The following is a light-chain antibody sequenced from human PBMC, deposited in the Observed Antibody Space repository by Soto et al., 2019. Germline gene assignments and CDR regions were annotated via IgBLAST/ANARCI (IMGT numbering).Light chain of an antibody. CDR2: AAS. Sequence: DVQRTQSPSSMSASVGDRVTITCRASQRVNNYLNWYQQKPGEAHKLLISAASSLQIGVPSRFGGSGSGTEFTLTISSLQPDDFATYYGQQYKIHMGTTFGQGTRLEIK. J-gene: IGKJ5*01. CDR3: QQYKIHMGTT. CDR1: QRVNNY. V-gene: IGKV1-39*01.